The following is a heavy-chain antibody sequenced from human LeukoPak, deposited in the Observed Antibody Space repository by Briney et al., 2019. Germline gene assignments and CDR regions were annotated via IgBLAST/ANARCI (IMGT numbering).Heavy chain of an antibody. CDR1: GFIFSNYA. Sequence: GGSLRLSCAASGFIFSNYAMSWVRQAPGKGLEWVSAISAGGGSTNYVDSVKGRFTISRDNSKNTLFLQMNSLRAEDTAVNYCAKAIAAAGRVFDYWGQGTLVTVSS. CDR3: AKAIAAAGRVFDY. J-gene: IGHJ4*02. CDR2: ISAGGGST. D-gene: IGHD6-13*01. V-gene: IGHV3-23*01.